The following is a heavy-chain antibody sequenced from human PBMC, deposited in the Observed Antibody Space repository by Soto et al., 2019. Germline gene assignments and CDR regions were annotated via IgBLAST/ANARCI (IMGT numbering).Heavy chain of an antibody. D-gene: IGHD3-3*01. V-gene: IGHV4-30-4*01. Sequence: PSETLSLTCTVSGGSISSGEYYWTWIRQPPGKGLEWIGYISYSGSTHYSPSLKSRVSITVDTSKNQFSLNLASVSAEDTAVYYCARTSLTIFGPSNDYYGMGVWGLGTPVTVSS. CDR1: GGSISSGEYY. CDR2: ISYSGST. J-gene: IGHJ6*02. CDR3: ARTSLTIFGPSNDYYGMGV.